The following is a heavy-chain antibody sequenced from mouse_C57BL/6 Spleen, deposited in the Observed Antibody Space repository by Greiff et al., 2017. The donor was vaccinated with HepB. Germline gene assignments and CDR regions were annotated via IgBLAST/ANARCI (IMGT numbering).Heavy chain of an antibody. V-gene: IGHV1-52*01. J-gene: IGHJ1*03. D-gene: IGHD1-1*01. CDR3: AREELLRLYFDV. Sequence: QVQLKQPGAELVRPGSSVKLSCKASGYTFTSYWMHWVKQRPIQGLEWIGNIDPSDSETHYNQKFKDKATLTVDKSSSTAYMQLSSLTSEDSAVYYCAREELLRLYFDVWGTGTTVTVSS. CDR1: GYTFTSYW. CDR2: IDPSDSET.